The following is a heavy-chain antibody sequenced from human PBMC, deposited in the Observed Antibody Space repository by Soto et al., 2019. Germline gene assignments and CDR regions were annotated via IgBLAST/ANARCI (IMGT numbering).Heavy chain of an antibody. D-gene: IGHD2-15*01. J-gene: IGHJ5*02. V-gene: IGHV1-2*02. CDR2: INPNTGDT. CDR1: GYTFTGSY. CDR3: ARGGGTTHWFDP. Sequence: GASVKVSCKASGYTFTGSYMHWVRQAPGQGLEWMGWINPNTGDTNYAQKFQGRLTMTRDTSISTAYMDLSRLRSDDTAVYYCARGGGTTHWFDPWGQGTLVTVSS.